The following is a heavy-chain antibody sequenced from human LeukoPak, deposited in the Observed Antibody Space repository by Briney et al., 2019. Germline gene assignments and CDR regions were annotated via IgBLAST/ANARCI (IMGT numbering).Heavy chain of an antibody. CDR1: GFTFSDYY. D-gene: IGHD2-21*02. V-gene: IGHV3-11*06. Sequence: GGSLRLSCAASGFTFSDYYMSWIRQAPGKGLEWVSSISSSSSYIYYADSVKGRFTISRDNAKNSLYLQMNSLRAEDTAVYYCARDKYCGGDCPTYFDYWGQGTLVTVSS. J-gene: IGHJ4*02. CDR2: ISSSSSYI. CDR3: ARDKYCGGDCPTYFDY.